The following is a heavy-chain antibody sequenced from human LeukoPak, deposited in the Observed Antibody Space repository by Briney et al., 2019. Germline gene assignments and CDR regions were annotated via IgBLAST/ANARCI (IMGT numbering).Heavy chain of an antibody. J-gene: IGHJ3*02. D-gene: IGHD2-2*01. CDR3: ARVPDLVVPAAMDAFDI. Sequence: ASVNVSRNPSGNTFSRYYMQRVRHPPAPGLETMECINPNSGGTNYAQKFQGRVTMTRDTSISTAYMELSRLRSDDTAVYYCARVPDLVVPAAMDAFDIWSQGTMVTVSS. CDR1: GNTFSRYY. V-gene: IGHV1-2*02. CDR2: INPNSGGT.